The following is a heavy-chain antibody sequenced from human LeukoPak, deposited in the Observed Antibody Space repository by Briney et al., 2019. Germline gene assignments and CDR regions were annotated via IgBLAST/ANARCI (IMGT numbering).Heavy chain of an antibody. J-gene: IGHJ4*02. CDR3: ARSPHGGYYYGSIDY. V-gene: IGHV4-39*07. Sequence: SETLSLTCTVSGGSISSSSYYWGWIRQPPGKGLEWIGSIYYSGSTHYNPSLKSRVTISVDTSKNQFSLKLSSVTAADTAVYYCARSPHGGYYYGSIDYWGQGTLVTVSS. CDR2: IYYSGST. D-gene: IGHD3-22*01. CDR1: GGSISSSSYY.